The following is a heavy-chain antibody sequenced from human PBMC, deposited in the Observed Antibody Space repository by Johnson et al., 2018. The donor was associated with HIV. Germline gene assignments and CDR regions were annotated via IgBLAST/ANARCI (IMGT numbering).Heavy chain of an antibody. CDR1: GFTFDDYG. CDR2: INWNGGST. Sequence: VQLVESGGGVIRPGGSLRLSCVASGFTFDDYGMNWVRQAPGKGLEWVYGINWNGGSTGYADSVKGRFTISRDNSRNTLDLQMNNLRPADTAVYYCVKEGTTVTTFLVYHIWGQGTRVTVSS. J-gene: IGHJ3*02. D-gene: IGHD4-11*01. V-gene: IGHV3-20*04. CDR3: VKEGTTVTTFLVYHI.